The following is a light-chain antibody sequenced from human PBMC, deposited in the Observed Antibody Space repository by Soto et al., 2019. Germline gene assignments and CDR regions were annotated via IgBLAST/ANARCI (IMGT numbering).Light chain of an antibody. V-gene: IGKV1-12*01. CDR3: QQANSFPFT. CDR2: AAS. Sequence: DIQMTQSPSSVSASVGEGVTITCRASRDISSWLAWYQQKPGKAPKLLIYAASSLQSGVPSRFSGSGSGTDFTLTISILQPEDFATYYCQQANSFPFTFGPGTKVDIK. CDR1: RDISSW. J-gene: IGKJ3*01.